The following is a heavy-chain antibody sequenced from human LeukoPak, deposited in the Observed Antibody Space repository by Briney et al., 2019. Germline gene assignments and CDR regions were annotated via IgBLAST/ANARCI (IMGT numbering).Heavy chain of an antibody. J-gene: IGHJ4*02. CDR3: ARTMVGNIGTEDYFDY. V-gene: IGHV1-69*05. CDR1: GGTFSSYA. CDR2: IIPIFGTA. Sequence: SVKVSCEASGGTFSSYAISWVRQAPGQGLEWMGGIIPIFGTANYAQKFQGRVTITTDESTSTAYMELSSLRSEDTAVYYCARTMVGNIGTEDYFDYWGQGTLVTVSS. D-gene: IGHD4/OR15-4a*01.